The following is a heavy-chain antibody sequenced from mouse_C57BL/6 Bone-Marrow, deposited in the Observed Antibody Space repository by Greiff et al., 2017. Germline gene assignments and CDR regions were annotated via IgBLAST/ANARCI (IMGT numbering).Heavy chain of an antibody. Sequence: QVQLKESGPGILQPSQTLSLTCSFSGFSLSPFGVGVGWIRQPSGKGLEWLAHIWWDDDKYYNPALKSRLTISKDTSKNQVFLKIANVDTADTATYYCARIAIYYSNPFAYWGQGTLVTVSA. CDR3: ARIAIYYSNPFAY. V-gene: IGHV8-8*01. D-gene: IGHD2-5*01. CDR2: IWWDDDK. J-gene: IGHJ3*01. CDR1: GFSLSPFGVG.